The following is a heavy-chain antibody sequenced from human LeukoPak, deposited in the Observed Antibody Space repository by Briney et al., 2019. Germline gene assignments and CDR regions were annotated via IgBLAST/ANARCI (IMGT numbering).Heavy chain of an antibody. CDR2: ISGSSGST. J-gene: IGHJ4*02. Sequence: GGSLRLSCAASEFTFSTYAMSWVRQAPGKGLEWVSAISGSSGSTYYADSVKGRFTISRDNSKNTLYLQMNSLRAEDTAVYYCAKAPGFLIDYWGQGTLVTVSS. V-gene: IGHV3-23*01. CDR3: AKAPGFLIDY. CDR1: EFTFSTYA. D-gene: IGHD3-3*01.